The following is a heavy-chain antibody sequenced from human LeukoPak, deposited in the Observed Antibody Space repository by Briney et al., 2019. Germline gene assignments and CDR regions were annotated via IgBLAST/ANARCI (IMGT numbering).Heavy chain of an antibody. CDR2: VNWNGGST. CDR1: GFTFDDSV. V-gene: IGHV3-20*04. D-gene: IGHD1-26*01. J-gene: IGHJ3*02. CDR3: AKGGYYDLDAFDI. Sequence: GGSLRLSCAASGFTFDDSVMSWVRQAPGKGLEWVSSVNWNGGSTGYADSVKGRFTISRDNAKNSLYLQMNSLRAEDTALYYCAKGGYYDLDAFDIWGQGTMVTVSS.